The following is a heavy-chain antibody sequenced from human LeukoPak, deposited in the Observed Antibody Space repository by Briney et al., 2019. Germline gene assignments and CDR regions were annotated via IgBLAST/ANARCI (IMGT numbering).Heavy chain of an antibody. D-gene: IGHD3-10*01. CDR2: INHSGST. CDR1: GGSFSGYY. V-gene: IGHV4-34*01. Sequence: SETLSLTCAVYGGSFSGYYWSWIRQPPGKGLEWIGEINHSGSTNYNPSLKSRVTISVDTSKNQFFLKLSSVTAADTAVYYCASSRAGTWSYFDYWGQGTLVTVSS. CDR3: ASSRAGTWSYFDY. J-gene: IGHJ4*02.